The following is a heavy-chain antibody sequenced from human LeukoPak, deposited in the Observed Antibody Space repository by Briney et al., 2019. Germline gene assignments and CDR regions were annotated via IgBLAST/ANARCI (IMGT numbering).Heavy chain of an antibody. Sequence: SQTLSLTCAVSGDSVSSNSAAWNWIRQSPSRGLEWLGRTYYKSKWYNDYAVSVKGRITINSDTSKNRFSLQLNSVTPEDTAVYYCTKTGVGSGSHYYYYGMDDCGQGTTVTVSS. CDR1: GDSVSSNSAA. J-gene: IGHJ6*02. D-gene: IGHD1-26*01. V-gene: IGHV6-1*01. CDR3: TKTGVGSGSHYYYYGMDD. CDR2: TYYKSKWYN.